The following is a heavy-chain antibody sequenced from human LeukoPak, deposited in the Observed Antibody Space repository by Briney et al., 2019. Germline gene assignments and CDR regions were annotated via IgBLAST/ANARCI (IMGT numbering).Heavy chain of an antibody. CDR2: IYSGGST. J-gene: IGHJ6*02. CDR1: GFTVSSNY. Sequence: PGGSLRLSCAASGFTVSSNYMSWARQAPGKGLEWVSVIYSGGSTYYADPVKGRFTISRDNSKNTLYLQMNSLRAEDTAVYYCARDSISYSYGYGYYYYGMDVWGQGTTVTVSS. CDR3: ARDSISYSYGYGYYYYGMDV. D-gene: IGHD5-18*01. V-gene: IGHV3-53*01.